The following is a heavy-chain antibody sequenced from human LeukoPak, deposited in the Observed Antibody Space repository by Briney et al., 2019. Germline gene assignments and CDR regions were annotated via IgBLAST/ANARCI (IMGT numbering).Heavy chain of an antibody. CDR2: IYYSGST. J-gene: IGHJ4*02. V-gene: IGHV4-59*01. Sequence: SETLSLTCTVSGGSISSYYWSWIRQPPGKGLEWIGYIYYSGSTNYNPSLKSRVTISVDTSKNQFSLKLSSVTAADTAVYYCARVRGGDYYDSSGPFDYWGQGTLVTVSS. CDR3: ARVRGGDYYDSSGPFDY. D-gene: IGHD3-22*01. CDR1: GGSISSYY.